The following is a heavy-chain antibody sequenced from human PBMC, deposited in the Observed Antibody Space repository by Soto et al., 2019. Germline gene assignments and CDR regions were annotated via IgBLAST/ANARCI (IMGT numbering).Heavy chain of an antibody. D-gene: IGHD1-26*01. V-gene: IGHV1-69*13. CDR3: ASLPGKDYYKGPPDAFDF. CDR1: GGTFSSYA. J-gene: IGHJ3*01. Sequence: ASVKVSCKASGGTFSSYAISWVRQAPGQGLEWMGGIIPIFGTANYAQKFQGRVTITADESTSTAYMELSSLRSEDTAVYYCASLPGKDYYKGPPDAFDFWGQGTMVTVSS. CDR2: IIPIFGTA.